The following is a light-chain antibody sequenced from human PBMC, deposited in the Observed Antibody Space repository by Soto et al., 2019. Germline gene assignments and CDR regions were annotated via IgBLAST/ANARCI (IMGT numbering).Light chain of an antibody. J-gene: IGKJ1*01. CDR1: QGMSSH. Sequence: AIPMTQSPSSLYASTGDGATIXCRASQGMSSHVDWYQQKPGKARKLLIYAASTLQTVAPPRFSGSGSATAFTPTISCRQYEDFATYYCQKYDSAPRTFGQGTKVDIK. CDR3: QKYDSAPRT. CDR2: AAS. V-gene: IGKV1-8*01.